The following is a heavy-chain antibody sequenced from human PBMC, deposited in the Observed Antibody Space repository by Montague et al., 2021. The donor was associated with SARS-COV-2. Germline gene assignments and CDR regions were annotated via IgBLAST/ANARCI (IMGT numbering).Heavy chain of an antibody. Sequence: SLRLSCAASGFTFNNYAMNWVRQAPGKGLEWVSVIASGGRSTFYADSVKGRSTISRDNSKDTLYLRMYSLRPEDTAIYYCAKDPDPVAGRYFDYWGQGTLVTVSS. J-gene: IGHJ4*02. CDR2: IASGGRST. CDR3: AKDPDPVAGRYFDY. CDR1: GFTFNNYA. D-gene: IGHD6-19*01. V-gene: IGHV3-23*03.